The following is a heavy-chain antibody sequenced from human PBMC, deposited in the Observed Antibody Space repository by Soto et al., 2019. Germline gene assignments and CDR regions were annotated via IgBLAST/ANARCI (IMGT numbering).Heavy chain of an antibody. J-gene: IGHJ5*02. CDR1: GASISAGNW. CDR3: ARVCSGNKEWLDP. Sequence: QVQLQESGPGLVKPWGTLSLTCSVSGASISAGNWWTWVRQPPGMGLEWIGEIFDNDSTNYNPSLKSRVTISIDKSQNQFSLKLTSVTAADTAVYYCARVCSGNKEWLDPWGQGTLVTVSS. D-gene: IGHD2-21*01. V-gene: IGHV4-4*02. CDR2: IFDNDST.